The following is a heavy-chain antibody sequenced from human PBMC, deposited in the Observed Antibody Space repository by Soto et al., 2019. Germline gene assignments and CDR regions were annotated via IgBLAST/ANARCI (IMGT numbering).Heavy chain of an antibody. J-gene: IGHJ4*02. D-gene: IGHD2-8*01. V-gene: IGHV1-18*01. CDR1: GYTFTRYG. Sequence: QVQLLQSGAEVKKPGASVRVSCKTSGYTFTRYGVSWVRQAPGQGLEWMGWISGYNGNTKEAHKCEGRVILTTDTAANTANMELRRLTSNDTAVYYCARGTAYSTPWSFDSWGPGTRVTVSS. CDR3: ARGTAYSTPWSFDS. CDR2: ISGYNGNT.